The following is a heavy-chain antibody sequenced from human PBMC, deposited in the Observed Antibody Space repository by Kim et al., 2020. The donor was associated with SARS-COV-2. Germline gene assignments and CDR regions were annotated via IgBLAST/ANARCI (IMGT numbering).Heavy chain of an antibody. CDR3: ARSPGYLQIGGAIPYGMDV. CDR2: ISYDGSNK. V-gene: IGHV3-30*03. CDR1: GFTFSSYG. D-gene: IGHD5-18*01. J-gene: IGHJ6*02. Sequence: GGSLRLSCAASGFTFSSYGMHWVRQAPGKGLEWVAVISYDGSNKYYADSVKGRFTISRDNSKNTLYLQMNSLRAEDTAVYYCARSPGYLQIGGAIPYGMDVWGQGTTVTVSS.